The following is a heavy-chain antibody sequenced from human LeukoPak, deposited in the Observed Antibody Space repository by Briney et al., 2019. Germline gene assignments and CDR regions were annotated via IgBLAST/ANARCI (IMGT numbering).Heavy chain of an antibody. Sequence: KTGGSLRLSCAASGFTFSSYNMNWVRQAPGKGLEWVASISGTSGYKHYADSVEGRFTISRDNAKKSLHLEMDSLRAEDTAVYYRVRGEYSSGWYDFFDSWGQGTLVTVSS. J-gene: IGHJ4*02. CDR3: VRGEYSSGWYDFFDS. D-gene: IGHD6-19*01. CDR2: ISGTSGYK. CDR1: GFTFSSYN. V-gene: IGHV3-21*01.